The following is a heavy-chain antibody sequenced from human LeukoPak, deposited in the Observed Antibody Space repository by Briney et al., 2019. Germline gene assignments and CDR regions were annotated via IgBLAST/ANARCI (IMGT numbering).Heavy chain of an antibody. D-gene: IGHD2-2*01. CDR2: IKDDGGKK. CDR3: ARDIPGAASAFDV. Sequence: GGSLRLSCAASGFTFRNYWMSWVRQAPGKGLEWVANIKDDGGKKNYVDSVKGRFTISRDNAQNSLSLQVDSLRDEDTAVYYCARDIPGAASAFDVWGQGTMVTVSS. CDR1: GFTFRNYW. J-gene: IGHJ3*01. V-gene: IGHV3-7*01.